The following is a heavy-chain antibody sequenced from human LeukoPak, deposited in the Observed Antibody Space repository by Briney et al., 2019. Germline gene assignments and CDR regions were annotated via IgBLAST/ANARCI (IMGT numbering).Heavy chain of an antibody. V-gene: IGHV1-69*01. CDR3: ARGWIQLWALDY. D-gene: IGHD5-18*01. J-gene: IGHJ4*02. Sequence: ASVTVSCKASGGTFSSYAISWVRQAPGQGLEWMGGIIPIFGTANYAQKFQGRVTITADESTSTAYMELSSLRSEDTAVYYCARGWIQLWALDYWGQGTLVTVSS. CDR1: GGTFSSYA. CDR2: IIPIFGTA.